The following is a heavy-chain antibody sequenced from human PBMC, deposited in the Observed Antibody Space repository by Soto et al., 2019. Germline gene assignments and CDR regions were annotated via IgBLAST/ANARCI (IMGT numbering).Heavy chain of an antibody. Sequence: GASVKVSCKASGYTFTGYYMHWVRQAPGQGLEWMGWINPNRGGTNYAQKFQGWVTMTRDTSISTAYMELSRLRSDDTAVYYCARSAIEGYDFWSGYHRAFDIWGQGTMVTVSS. CDR3: ARSAIEGYDFWSGYHRAFDI. J-gene: IGHJ3*02. CDR2: INPNRGGT. V-gene: IGHV1-2*04. CDR1: GYTFTGYY. D-gene: IGHD3-3*01.